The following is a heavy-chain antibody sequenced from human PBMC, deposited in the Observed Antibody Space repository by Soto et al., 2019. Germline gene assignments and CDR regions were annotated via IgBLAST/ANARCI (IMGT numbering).Heavy chain of an antibody. CDR1: GFTFSSYG. CDR3: AKESYYDSSFPLDI. Sequence: PGGSLRLSCAASGFTFSSYGMHWVRQAPGKGLEWVAVISYDGSNKYYADSVKGRFTISRDNSKNTLYLQMTSLRAEDTAVYYCAKESYYDSSFPLDIWGQGTMVTVSS. J-gene: IGHJ3*02. D-gene: IGHD3-22*01. CDR2: ISYDGSNK. V-gene: IGHV3-30*18.